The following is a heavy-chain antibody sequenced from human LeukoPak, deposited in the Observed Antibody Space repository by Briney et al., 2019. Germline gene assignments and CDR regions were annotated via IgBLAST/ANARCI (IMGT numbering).Heavy chain of an antibody. Sequence: GGSLRLSCAASGFTFSSYWMSWVRQAPGKGLEWVANIKQDGSEKYYVDSVKGRFTISRDNAKNSLYLQMNSLRAEDTAVYYCARELYHYGSGSYYSVAPNWFDPWGQGTLVTVSS. V-gene: IGHV3-7*01. CDR3: ARELYHYGSGSYYSVAPNWFDP. J-gene: IGHJ5*02. D-gene: IGHD3-10*01. CDR2: IKQDGSEK. CDR1: GFTFSSYW.